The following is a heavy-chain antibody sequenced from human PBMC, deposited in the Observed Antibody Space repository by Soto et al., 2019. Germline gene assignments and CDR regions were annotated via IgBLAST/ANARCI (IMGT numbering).Heavy chain of an antibody. CDR3: AKDIVVIPAAMYHAAMYYYYGMHV. D-gene: IGHD2-2*01. J-gene: IGHJ6*02. CDR1: GFTFSSYG. V-gene: IGHV3-30*18. CDR2: ISYDGRNK. Sequence: GGSLRLSCVASGFTFSSYGMHWVRQAPGKGLEWVAVISYDGRNKSYVDSVKGRFTISRDTSKNTLYLQMNGLRADDTAVYYCAKDIVVIPAAMYHAAMYYYYGMHVWGQGTTVTVSS.